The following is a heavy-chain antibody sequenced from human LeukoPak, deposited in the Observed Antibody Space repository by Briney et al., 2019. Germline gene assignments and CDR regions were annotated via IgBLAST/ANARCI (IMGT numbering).Heavy chain of an antibody. V-gene: IGHV3-15*01. CDR1: GFTFSNAW. Sequence: LGGSLRLSCAASGFTFSNAWMSWVRQAPGKGLEWVGRIKSKTDGGTTDYAAPVKGRFTISRDDSKNTLYLQMNSLKTEDTAVYYCTTAVDIVVVPAAMPGGFGAFDIWGQGTMVTVSS. CDR2: IKSKTDGGTT. D-gene: IGHD2-2*01. CDR3: TTAVDIVVVPAAMPGGFGAFDI. J-gene: IGHJ3*02.